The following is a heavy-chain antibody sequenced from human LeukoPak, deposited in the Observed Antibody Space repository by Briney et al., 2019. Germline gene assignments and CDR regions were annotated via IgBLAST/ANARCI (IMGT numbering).Heavy chain of an antibody. V-gene: IGHV3-30*18. Sequence: PGGSLRLSCAASGFTFSAYGMHWVRQAPGKGLEWVAFCSYDERNEHYADSVKGRFTISRDNSKNTLYLQMNSLRVEDTAVYFCAKEGYSSTWYLARGGLFDYWGQGTLVTVSS. D-gene: IGHD6-13*01. CDR3: AKEGYSSTWYLARGGLFDY. CDR1: GFTFSAYG. CDR2: CSYDERNE. J-gene: IGHJ4*02.